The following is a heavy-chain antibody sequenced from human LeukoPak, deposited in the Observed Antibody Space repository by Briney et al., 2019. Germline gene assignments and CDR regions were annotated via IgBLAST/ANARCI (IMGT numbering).Heavy chain of an antibody. Sequence: YPGGSLRLSCAASGFTVSSNYMSWVRQAPGKGLEWVSLIYSGGSTYYADSVKGRFTISRDNSKNTLYLQMNSLRAEDTAVYYCARDLEHGGYGWFNPWGQGTLVTVSS. D-gene: IGHD5-12*01. CDR2: IYSGGST. V-gene: IGHV3-66*01. CDR3: ARDLEHGGYGWFNP. J-gene: IGHJ5*02. CDR1: GFTVSSNY.